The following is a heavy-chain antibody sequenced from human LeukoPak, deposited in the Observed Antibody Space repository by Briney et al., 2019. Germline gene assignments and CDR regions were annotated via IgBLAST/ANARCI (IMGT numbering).Heavy chain of an antibody. D-gene: IGHD5-24*01. Sequence: SETLSLTCTVSGYSISSGYYWGWIRQPPGKGLEWIGYIYYRGSTYYNPSLKSRVTISVDTSKNQFSLKQSSVTAADTAVYYCARGPKEMATITTFDYWGQGTLVTVSS. CDR2: IYYRGST. V-gene: IGHV4-30-4*08. CDR3: ARGPKEMATITTFDY. CDR1: GYSISSGYY. J-gene: IGHJ4*02.